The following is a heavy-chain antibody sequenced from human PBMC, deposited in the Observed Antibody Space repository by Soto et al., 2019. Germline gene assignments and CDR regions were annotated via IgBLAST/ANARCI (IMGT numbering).Heavy chain of an antibody. J-gene: IGHJ5*01. CDR1: GDSFSSNIAA. V-gene: IGHV6-1*01. CDR3: ASEVGNWFDS. CDR2: TYYQSKWYN. Sequence: PSQTLSLTFAISGDSFSSNIAAWNWSRQSPSRGLEWLGRTYYQSKWYNDYAVSVKSRISINPDTSKNQFSLQLNAVSPADTAVSYCASEVGNWFDSWGKRTQVTVSS.